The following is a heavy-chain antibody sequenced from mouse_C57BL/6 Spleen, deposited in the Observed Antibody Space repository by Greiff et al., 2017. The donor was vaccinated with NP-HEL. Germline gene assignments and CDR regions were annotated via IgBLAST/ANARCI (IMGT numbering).Heavy chain of an antibody. D-gene: IGHD2-5*01. V-gene: IGHV1-59*01. J-gene: IGHJ2*01. CDR2: IDPSDSYT. CDR3: ASPSYYSNYDY. Sequence: QVQLQQPGAELVRPGTSVKLSCKASGYTFTSYWMHWVKQRPGQGLEWIGVIDPSDSYTNYNQKFKGKATLTVDTSSSTAYMQLISLTSEDSAVYYCASPSYYSNYDYWGQGTTLTVSS. CDR1: GYTFTSYW.